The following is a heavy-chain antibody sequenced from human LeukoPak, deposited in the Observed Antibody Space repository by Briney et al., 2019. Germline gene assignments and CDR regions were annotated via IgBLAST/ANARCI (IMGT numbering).Heavy chain of an antibody. D-gene: IGHD2-2*01. CDR3: ASTADQENTALFDY. Sequence: GVSLRLSSAASGFTFSSYSMNWVRQAPGKGLEWASSISRSSSYIYYADSVKGRFTISRDNAKNSLYLQMNSLRAEDTAVYYCASTADQENTALFDYWGQGTLVTVSS. CDR1: GFTFSSYS. CDR2: ISRSSSYI. V-gene: IGHV3-21*01. J-gene: IGHJ4*02.